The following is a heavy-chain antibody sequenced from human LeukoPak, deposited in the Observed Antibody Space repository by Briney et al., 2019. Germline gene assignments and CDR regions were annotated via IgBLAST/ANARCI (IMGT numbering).Heavy chain of an antibody. D-gene: IGHD6-19*01. Sequence: GGSLRLSCAASGFTFSSYSMNWVRQAPGKGLEWVSSISSSSSYIYYADSVKGRFTISRDNAKNSLYLQMNSLRAEDTAVYYCARDLGIAVAGSPRSDYWGQGTLVTVSS. CDR2: ISSSSSYI. J-gene: IGHJ4*02. V-gene: IGHV3-21*01. CDR3: ARDLGIAVAGSPRSDY. CDR1: GFTFSSYS.